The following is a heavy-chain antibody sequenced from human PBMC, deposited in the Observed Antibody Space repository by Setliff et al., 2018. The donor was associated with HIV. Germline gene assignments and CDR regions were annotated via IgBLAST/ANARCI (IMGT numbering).Heavy chain of an antibody. J-gene: IGHJ5*02. Sequence: SETLSLTCAVSGGSISSRNWWSWVRQPPGKGLEWIGEIYHSGSTHYNPSLKSRVTVSKDTTKNQLSLRLSSVTAADTAVYYCARQIWNESPGYGFDPWGQGTLVTVSS. CDR2: IYHSGST. CDR3: ARQIWNESPGYGFDP. CDR1: GGSISSRNW. D-gene: IGHD3-22*01. V-gene: IGHV4-4*02.